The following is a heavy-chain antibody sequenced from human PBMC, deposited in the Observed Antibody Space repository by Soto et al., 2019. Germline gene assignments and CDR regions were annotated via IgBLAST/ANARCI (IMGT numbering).Heavy chain of an antibody. CDR2: IFQSGST. J-gene: IGHJ5*02. CDR1: GGTIRSPDW. CDR3: ARGRGRYSSGWSWFDP. V-gene: IGHV4-4*01. D-gene: IGHD6-19*01. Sequence: TLSLTCGVSGGTIRSPDWWTWVRQPPGKGLEWIGEIFQSGSTNYTPSLESRVTISVDKSKNQFSLTLTSVTAADTAAYFCARGRGRYSSGWSWFDPWGQGILVTSPQ.